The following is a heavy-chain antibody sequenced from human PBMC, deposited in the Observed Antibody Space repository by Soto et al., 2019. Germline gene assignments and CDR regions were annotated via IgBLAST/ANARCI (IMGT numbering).Heavy chain of an antibody. Sequence: EVQLVESGGGLVKPGGSLRLSWAASGFTFSSYSMNWVRQAPGKGLEWVSSISSSSSYIYYADSVKGRFTISRDNAKNSLYLQMNSLRAEDTAVYYCARDKQGYYYGMDVWGQGTTVTVSS. CDR1: GFTFSSYS. J-gene: IGHJ6*02. CDR2: ISSSSSYI. D-gene: IGHD6-13*01. CDR3: ARDKQGYYYGMDV. V-gene: IGHV3-21*01.